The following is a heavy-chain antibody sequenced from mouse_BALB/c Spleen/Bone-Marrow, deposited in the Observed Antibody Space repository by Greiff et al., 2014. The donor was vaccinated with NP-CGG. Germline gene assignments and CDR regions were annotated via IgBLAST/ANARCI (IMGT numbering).Heavy chain of an antibody. CDR2: IYPGDGDT. V-gene: IGHV1-87*01. CDR3: ARSEGNYAMDY. J-gene: IGHJ4*01. Sequence: QVQLKQSGAELARPGASVKLSCKASGYTFTSYWMQWVKQRPGQGLEWIGAIYPGDGDTRYTQKFKGKATLTADKSSSIAYMQLSSLASEDSAVYYCARSEGNYAMDYWGQGTSVTVSS. CDR1: GYTFTSYW.